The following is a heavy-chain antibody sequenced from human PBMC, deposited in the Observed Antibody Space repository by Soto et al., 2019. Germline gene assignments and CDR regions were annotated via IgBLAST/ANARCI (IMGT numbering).Heavy chain of an antibody. CDR2: ISGSGGST. D-gene: IGHD6-13*01. CDR3: AKGRAYSSSWYGSFDY. J-gene: IGHJ4*02. CDR1: GFTFSSYA. Sequence: EVQLLESGGGLVQPGGSLRLSCAASGFTFSSYAMSWVRQAPGKGLEWVSAISGSGGSTYYADSVKGRFTISRDNSKNTLYLQMNSLRAEDTAVYYRAKGRAYSSSWYGSFDYWGQGTLVTVSS. V-gene: IGHV3-23*01.